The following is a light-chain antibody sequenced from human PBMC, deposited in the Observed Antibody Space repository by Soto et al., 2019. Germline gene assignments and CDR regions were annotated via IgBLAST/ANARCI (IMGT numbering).Light chain of an antibody. Sequence: AIRMTQSPSSFSASTGDRVTITCRASQGISSYLAWYQQKPGKAPKLRIYAASTLQSGVPSRFSGSGSGTDFTLTISCLQSEDFATYYCQQYYSYPFTFGHGTKVDIK. J-gene: IGKJ3*01. CDR2: AAS. CDR1: QGISSY. V-gene: IGKV1-8*01. CDR3: QQYYSYPFT.